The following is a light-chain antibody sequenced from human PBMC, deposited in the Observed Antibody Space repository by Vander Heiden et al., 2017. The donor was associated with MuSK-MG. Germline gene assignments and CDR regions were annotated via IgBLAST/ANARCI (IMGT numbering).Light chain of an antibody. J-gene: IGKJ4*01. Sequence: DIVLTQSPATLSLSPGERATLSCRASQSVSSYLAWYQQKPGQAPRLLIYDASNRATGIPARFSGSGSGTDFTLTISSLEPEDFAVYYCQQRSNWPLTFGGWTKVKIK. CDR3: QQRSNWPLT. CDR1: QSVSSY. V-gene: IGKV3-11*01. CDR2: DAS.